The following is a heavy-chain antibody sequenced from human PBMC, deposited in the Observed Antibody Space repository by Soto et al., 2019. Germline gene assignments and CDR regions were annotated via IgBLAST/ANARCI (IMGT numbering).Heavy chain of an antibody. J-gene: IGHJ4*02. CDR2: XXDXXXNT. V-gene: IGHV1-18*01. CDR3: ARERKDRFDY. CDR1: CYTFTSYG. Sequence: XSVKVSCKASCYTFTSYGISWVRQAPGQGXXXXXXXXDXXXNTXXAKXXXXXXXMXXXKXXXTEYMEMRRLRSEETAVYYCARERKDRFDYWGQGTLVNVSS.